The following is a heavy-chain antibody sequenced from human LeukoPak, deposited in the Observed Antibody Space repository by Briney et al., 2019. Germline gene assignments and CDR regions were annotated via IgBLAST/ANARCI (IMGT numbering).Heavy chain of an antibody. D-gene: IGHD1-26*01. Sequence: GGTLRLSCAASGFTFSSYEMNWVRQAPGEGLEWVSYISSSGSTIYYADSVKGRFTISRDNAKNSLYLQMNSLRAEDTAVYYCARAWSLSSGFNYWGQGTLVTVSS. J-gene: IGHJ4*02. CDR3: ARAWSLSSGFNY. CDR2: ISSSGSTI. V-gene: IGHV3-48*03. CDR1: GFTFSSYE.